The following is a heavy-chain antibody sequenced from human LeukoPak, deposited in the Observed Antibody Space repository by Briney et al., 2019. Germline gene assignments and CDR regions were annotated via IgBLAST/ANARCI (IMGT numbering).Heavy chain of an antibody. CDR2: IASDGSST. CDR1: GFTFSSYW. D-gene: IGHD3-22*01. Sequence: GGSLRLSCAASGFTFSSYWMNWVRQAPGKGLVWVSRIASDGSSTTYADSVKGRFSISRDNAKNSLYLQMNSLRAEDTAVYYCARVYDSRTFDIWGQGTMVTVSS. J-gene: IGHJ3*02. V-gene: IGHV3-74*01. CDR3: ARVYDSRTFDI.